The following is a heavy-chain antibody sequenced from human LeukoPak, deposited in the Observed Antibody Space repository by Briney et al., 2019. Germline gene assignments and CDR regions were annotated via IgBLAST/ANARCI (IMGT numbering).Heavy chain of an antibody. Sequence: SETLSLTCAVYGGSFSGYYWSWIRQPPGKGLEWIGEINHSGSTSYNPSLKSRVTISVDTSKNQFSLKLSSVTAADTAVYYCARGRGGPYYYYYMDVWGKGTTVTVSS. CDR2: INHSGST. CDR1: GGSFSGYY. D-gene: IGHD3-10*01. V-gene: IGHV4-34*01. CDR3: ARGRGGPYYYYYMDV. J-gene: IGHJ6*03.